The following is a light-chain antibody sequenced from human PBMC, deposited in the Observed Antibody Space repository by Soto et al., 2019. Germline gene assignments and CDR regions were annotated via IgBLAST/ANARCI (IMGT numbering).Light chain of an antibody. J-gene: IGLJ3*02. CDR3: AAWDDRFNGPV. V-gene: IGLV1-44*01. CDR1: SSNIGSNT. CDR2: SNNN. Sequence: QSVLTQPPSASGTPGQRVTISCSGSSSNIGSNTVNWYQKLPGRAPKLLVYSNNNNRPSGDPARFFGFKSGTSASLAISGLQSEDASDYYCAAWDDRFNGPVFGGGTKVTVL.